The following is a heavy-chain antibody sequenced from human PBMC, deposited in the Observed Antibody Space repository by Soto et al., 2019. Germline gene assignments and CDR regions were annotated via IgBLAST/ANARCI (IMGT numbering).Heavy chain of an antibody. CDR2: IYYSGST. CDR3: ARDRLMATAGTARHYFGLDV. J-gene: IGHJ6*02. D-gene: IGHD5-18*01. Sequence: SETLSLTCTVSGGSIRSGGYYWSWVRQSPRRGLEWIGNIYYSGSTYYNPSLKSRLTISVDTSKNQFSLNLSSVTAADTAVYYCARDRLMATAGTARHYFGLDVWGQGTMVTVSS. V-gene: IGHV4-31*03. CDR1: GGSIRSGGYY.